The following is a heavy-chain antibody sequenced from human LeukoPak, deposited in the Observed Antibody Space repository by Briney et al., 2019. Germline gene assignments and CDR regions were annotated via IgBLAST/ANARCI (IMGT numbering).Heavy chain of an antibody. Sequence: PGGSLRLSCAASGFTFSSYWMSWVRQAPGKGLEWVANIKQDGSEKYYVDSVKGRFTISRDNAKNSLYLRMNSLRAEDTAVYYCARDPPNCSGGSCYSGFFDYWGQGTLVTVSS. J-gene: IGHJ4*02. D-gene: IGHD2-15*01. V-gene: IGHV3-7*01. CDR2: IKQDGSEK. CDR1: GFTFSSYW. CDR3: ARDPPNCSGGSCYSGFFDY.